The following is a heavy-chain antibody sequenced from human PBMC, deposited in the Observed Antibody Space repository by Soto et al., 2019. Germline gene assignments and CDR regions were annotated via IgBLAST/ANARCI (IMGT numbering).Heavy chain of an antibody. V-gene: IGHV3-15*07. J-gene: IGHJ3*02. CDR2: IKSKTDGGTT. Sequence: KPGGSLRLSCAASGFTFSNAWMNWVRQAPGKGLEWVGRIKSKTDGGTTDYAAPVKGRFTISRDDSKNTLYLQMNSLKTEDTAVYYCTTDLPVMYYYDSSGYHRLVPRGIWGQGTMVSVSS. CDR3: TTDLPVMYYYDSSGYHRLVPRGI. CDR1: GFTFSNAW. D-gene: IGHD3-22*01.